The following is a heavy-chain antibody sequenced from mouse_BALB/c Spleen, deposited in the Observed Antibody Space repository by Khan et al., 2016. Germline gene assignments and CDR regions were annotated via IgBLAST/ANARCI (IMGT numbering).Heavy chain of an antibody. CDR3: ARDENYRYDGFAY. J-gene: IGHJ3*01. D-gene: IGHD2-14*01. CDR1: GFSLTHYG. CDR2: IWAGGST. Sequence: QVQLKESGPGLVAPSQSLSITCTVSGFSLTHYGVHWVRQPPGKGLEWLGIIWAGGSTNYNSALMSRLSISKHNSKSQVSLKMNSLQTDDTAMYYCARDENYRYDGFAYWGQGTLVTVSA. V-gene: IGHV2-9*02.